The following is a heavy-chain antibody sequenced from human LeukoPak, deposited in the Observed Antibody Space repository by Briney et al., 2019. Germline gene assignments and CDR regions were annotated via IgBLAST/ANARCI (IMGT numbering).Heavy chain of an antibody. V-gene: IGHV4-39*01. CDR3: ARYDFWSGYPFGY. D-gene: IGHD3-3*01. CDR1: GGSISSYY. J-gene: IGHJ4*02. Sequence: SETLSLTCTVSGGSISSYYWSWIRQPPGKGLEWIGSIYYSGTTFYKPSLKSRVTISVDTSKNQFSLKLSSVTAADTAVYYCARYDFWSGYPFGYWGQGTLVTVSS. CDR2: IYYSGTT.